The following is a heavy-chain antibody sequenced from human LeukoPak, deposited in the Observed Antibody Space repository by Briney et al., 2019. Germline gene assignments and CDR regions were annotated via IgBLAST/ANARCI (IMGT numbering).Heavy chain of an antibody. CDR3: ARVPDCTNGVCYSQYYYYRMDV. CDR1: GGTFSSYA. V-gene: IGHV1-69*04. CDR2: IIPIFGIA. Sequence: GASVKVSCKASGGTFSSYAISWVRQAPGQGLEWMGRIIPIFGIANYAQKFQGRVAITADKSTSTAYMELSSLRSEDTAVYYCARVPDCTNGVCYSQYYYYRMDVWGQGTTVTVSS. D-gene: IGHD2-8*01. J-gene: IGHJ6*02.